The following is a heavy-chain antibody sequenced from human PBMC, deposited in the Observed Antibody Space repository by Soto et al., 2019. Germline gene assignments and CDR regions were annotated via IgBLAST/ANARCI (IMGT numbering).Heavy chain of an antibody. CDR1: GGSFSGYY. CDR2: INHVGGT. J-gene: IGHJ4*02. V-gene: IGHV4-34*01. D-gene: IGHD6-13*01. CDR3: ARGQKGYSSSWYVD. Sequence: QVQLQQWGAGLLKPSETLSLTCAVYGGSFSGYYWSWIRQPPGKGLEWIGEINHVGGTNYNPSLKSRLTISVDTSKNQFALKVNSVTAAVTAVYYCARGQKGYSSSWYVDWGQGTPVTVSS.